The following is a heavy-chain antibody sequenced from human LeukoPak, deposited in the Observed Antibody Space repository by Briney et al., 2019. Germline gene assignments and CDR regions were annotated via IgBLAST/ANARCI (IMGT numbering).Heavy chain of an antibody. Sequence: PGGSLRLSCAASGFTFSSYGVHWVRQAPGKGLEWVAVIWYDGSNKYYADSVKGRFTISRDNSKNTLYLQMNSLRAEDTAVYYCAREGRLYYFDYWGQGTLVTVSS. J-gene: IGHJ4*02. CDR1: GFTFSSYG. CDR2: IWYDGSNK. V-gene: IGHV3-33*01. CDR3: AREGRLYYFDY.